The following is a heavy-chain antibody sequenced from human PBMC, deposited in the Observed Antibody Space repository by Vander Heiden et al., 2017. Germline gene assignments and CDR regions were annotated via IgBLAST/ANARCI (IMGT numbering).Heavy chain of an antibody. CDR2: ISAGGGGST. CDR3: ARVRGSYFLDY. V-gene: IGHV3-23*01. Sequence: EVQLLESGGDLVQPGGSLRLPCAASAVTFSNYARSWVRQAPGKGLEWVSGISAGGGGSTYYAGSVTGRFTISRDNSKNTLYLQMNSLRAEDTAVYYCARVRGSYFLDYWGQGTLVTVSS. J-gene: IGHJ4*02. D-gene: IGHD1-26*01. CDR1: AVTFSNYA.